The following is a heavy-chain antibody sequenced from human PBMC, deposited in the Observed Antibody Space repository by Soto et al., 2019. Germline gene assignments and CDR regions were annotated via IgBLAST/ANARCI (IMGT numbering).Heavy chain of an antibody. V-gene: IGHV3-15*01. CDR3: TSRRDWTAVDPLDY. CDR1: GFTFSSYG. Sequence: GGSLRLSCAASGFTFSSYGMRWVRQAPGKGLEWVGRIKSKTDGGTTDYAAPVKGRFTISRDDSKNTVYLQMNSLKIDDTAVYFCTSRRDWTAVDPLDYWGLGTLVTVSS. CDR2: IKSKTDGGTT. D-gene: IGHD5-18*01. J-gene: IGHJ4*02.